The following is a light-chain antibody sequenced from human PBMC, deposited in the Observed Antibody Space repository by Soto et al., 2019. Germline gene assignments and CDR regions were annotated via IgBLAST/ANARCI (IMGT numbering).Light chain of an antibody. CDR3: AAWDDSLNGLYV. Sequence: QSVLTQPPSASGTPGQRVTISCSGSSPNIGSNTVNWYQQLPGTAPKLLIHSNNQRPSGVPDRFSGSKSGTSASLAISGLQSEDEADYYCAAWDDSLNGLYVFGTGTKVTVL. V-gene: IGLV1-44*01. CDR2: SNN. J-gene: IGLJ1*01. CDR1: SPNIGSNT.